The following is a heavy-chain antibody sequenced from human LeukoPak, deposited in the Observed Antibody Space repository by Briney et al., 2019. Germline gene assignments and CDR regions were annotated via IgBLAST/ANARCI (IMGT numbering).Heavy chain of an antibody. V-gene: IGHV3-23*01. CDR3: AKETVAGSFQH. CDR2: IGGSGSST. D-gene: IGHD6-19*01. CDR1: GFTFSIYA. Sequence: GGSLRLSCAASGFTFSIYAMSWVRQAPGKGLDWVSAIGGSGSSTYYADSMKGRFTISRDNSKNTLLLQMNSLRADDSAVYYCAKETVAGSFQHWGQGTLVTVSS. J-gene: IGHJ1*01.